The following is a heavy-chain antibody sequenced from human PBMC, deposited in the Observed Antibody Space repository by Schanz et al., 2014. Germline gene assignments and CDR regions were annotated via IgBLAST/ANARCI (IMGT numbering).Heavy chain of an antibody. J-gene: IGHJ3*02. CDR1: GVSISSHF. V-gene: IGHV4-59*11. D-gene: IGHD1-1*01. CDR3: AGLELSRGDDI. CDR2: IHSSGAT. Sequence: QVQLQESGPGLMRPSETLSLTCTVSGVSISSHFWNWIRQPPGKGLEWIGYIHSSGATIYNPSFKSRLTISIDRSKNQFSLKLNSVTAADTAVYFCAGLELSRGDDIWGQGTMVTVSS.